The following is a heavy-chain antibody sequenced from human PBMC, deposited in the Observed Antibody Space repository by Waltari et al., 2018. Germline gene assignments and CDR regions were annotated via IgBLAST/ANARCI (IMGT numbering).Heavy chain of an antibody. J-gene: IGHJ4*02. CDR3: VRDHWGPDY. V-gene: IGHV3-7*01. CDR2: IHKDGSEK. D-gene: IGHD7-27*01. CDR1: GFTFTAYW. Sequence: EVHLVESGGGLVQPGGSLRLSCAAPGFTFTAYWMSWVRQATGKGPEWVANIHKDGSEKNYVDYVKGRFTISRDNAKDSVYLQMNSLRADDTAMYYCVRDHWGPDYWGQGTLVTVSS.